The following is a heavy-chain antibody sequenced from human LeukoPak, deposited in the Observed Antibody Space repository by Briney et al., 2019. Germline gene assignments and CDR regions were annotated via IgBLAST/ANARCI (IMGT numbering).Heavy chain of an antibody. CDR2: ISYDGSNK. J-gene: IGHJ4*02. V-gene: IGHV3-30*18. Sequence: PGRSLRLSCAASGFTFSSYGMHWVRQAPGKGLEWVAVISYDGSNKYYADSVKGRFTISRDNSKNTLYLQMNSLRAEDTAVYYCAKVPGYSSPHLGYWGQGTLVTVSS. CDR3: AKVPGYSSPHLGY. D-gene: IGHD6-13*01. CDR1: GFTFSSYG.